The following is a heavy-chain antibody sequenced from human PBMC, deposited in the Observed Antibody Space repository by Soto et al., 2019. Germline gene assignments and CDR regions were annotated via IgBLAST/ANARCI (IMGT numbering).Heavy chain of an antibody. CDR1: GFTFSTYA. CDR3: ARVLKSSGWDNDVFDI. V-gene: IGHV3-74*01. Sequence: GGSLRLSCESSGFTFSTYAMNWVRQAPGKGLVWVSRIDTYGSATRYADSVKGRFTISRDNAKNTLYLQMNTLRAEDTAVYYCARVLKSSGWDNDVFDIWGQGTMVTVSS. J-gene: IGHJ3*02. CDR2: IDTYGSAT. D-gene: IGHD6-19*01.